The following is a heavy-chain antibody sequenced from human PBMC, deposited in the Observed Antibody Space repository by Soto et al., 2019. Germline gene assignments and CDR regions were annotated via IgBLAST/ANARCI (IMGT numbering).Heavy chain of an antibody. D-gene: IGHD3-3*01. CDR1: GGTFSSYA. V-gene: IGHV1-69*13. CDR3: AREEVSYDFWSGSGGKSMWFDP. Sequence: SVKVSCKAFGGTFSSYAISWVRQAPGQGLEWMGGIIPIFGTANYAQKFQGRVTITADESTSTAYMELSSLRSEDTAVYYCAREEVSYDFWSGSGGKSMWFDPWGQGTLVTVSS. CDR2: IIPIFGTA. J-gene: IGHJ5*02.